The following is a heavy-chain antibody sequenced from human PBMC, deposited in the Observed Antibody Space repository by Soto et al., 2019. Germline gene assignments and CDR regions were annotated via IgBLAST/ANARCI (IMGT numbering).Heavy chain of an antibody. D-gene: IGHD6-6*01. CDR3: ASAARPITTFDY. CDR1: GGTFSSYA. J-gene: IGHJ4*02. V-gene: IGHV1-69*13. Sequence: SVKVSCKASGGTFSSYAISWVRQAPGQGLEWMGGIIPIFGTANYAQKFQGRVTITADESTSTAYMELSSLRSEDTAVYYCASAARPITTFDYWGQGTLVTVSS. CDR2: IIPIFGTA.